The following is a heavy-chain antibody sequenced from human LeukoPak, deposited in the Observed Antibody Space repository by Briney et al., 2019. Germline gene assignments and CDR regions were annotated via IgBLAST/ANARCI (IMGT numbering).Heavy chain of an antibody. CDR3: ARVTATTGIRYFDY. J-gene: IGHJ4*02. D-gene: IGHD6-13*01. V-gene: IGHV4-59*01. CDR1: GRSISNYY. Sequence: SETLSLTCTVSGRSISNYYWSWIWQPPGKGLEWIGYIYYSGSANHNPSLKSRVTISVDTSKNQFSLKLSFVTAADTAVYYCARVTATTGIRYFDYWGQGTLVTVSS. CDR2: IYYSGSA.